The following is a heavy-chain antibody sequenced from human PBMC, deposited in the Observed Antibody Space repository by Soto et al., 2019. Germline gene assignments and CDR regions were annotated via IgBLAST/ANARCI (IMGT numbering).Heavy chain of an antibody. CDR1: GDTFSFYT. J-gene: IGHJ4*02. V-gene: IGHV1-69*02. CDR3: ATSYGSGYRAFDY. D-gene: IGHD3-10*01. CDR2: VNPILSMS. Sequence: QVQLVQSGAELKKPGSSVKVSCKASGDTFSFYTINWVRQAPGLGLEWMGRVNPILSMSNYAQKCQGRVTMTADKSTSTAYMELRSLRSEDTAFYYSATSYGSGYRAFDYWGQGALVTVSS.